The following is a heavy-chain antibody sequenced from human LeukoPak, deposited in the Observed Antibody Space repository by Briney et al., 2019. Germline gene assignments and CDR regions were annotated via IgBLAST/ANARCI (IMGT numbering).Heavy chain of an antibody. CDR2: TYYRSKWYN. CDR1: GDSVSSNSAA. CDR3: ARDQLPTGIAAPMNAFDI. J-gene: IGHJ3*02. Sequence: SQTLSLTCAISGDSVSSNSAAWHWIRQSPSRGLEWLGRTYYRSKWYNDYAVSVKSRITINPDTSKNQFSLQLNSVTPEDTAVYYCARDQLPTGIAAPMNAFDIWGQGTMVTVSS. D-gene: IGHD6-13*01. V-gene: IGHV6-1*01.